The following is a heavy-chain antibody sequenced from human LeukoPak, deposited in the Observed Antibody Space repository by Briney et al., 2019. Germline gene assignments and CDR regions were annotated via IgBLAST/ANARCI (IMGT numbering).Heavy chain of an antibody. Sequence: SETLSLTCTVSGGSISSYYWSWIRQPPGKGLEWIGYIYYSGSTNYNPSLKSRVTISVDTSKNQFSLKLSSVTAADTAVYYCARLKHGDAHYWGQGTLVTVSS. J-gene: IGHJ4*02. CDR2: IYYSGST. D-gene: IGHD4-17*01. CDR1: GGSISSYY. CDR3: ARLKHGDAHY. V-gene: IGHV4-59*01.